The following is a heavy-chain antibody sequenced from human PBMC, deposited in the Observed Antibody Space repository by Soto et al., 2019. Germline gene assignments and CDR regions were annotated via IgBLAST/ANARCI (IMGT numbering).Heavy chain of an antibody. CDR1: GDTFGSDS. J-gene: IGHJ5*02. CDR3: ARLGRGAFDP. V-gene: IGHV1-69*01. Sequence: QVQLVQSGAEVRKPGSSVKVSCQASGDTFGSDSINWVRQAPGQGLEWIGGIIPMLEKPNYAQTFQDRVTITADDSANTVYMELTSLTSGDTAVYFCARLGRGAFDPWGLGTPVTVSS. D-gene: IGHD7-27*01. CDR2: IIPMLEKP.